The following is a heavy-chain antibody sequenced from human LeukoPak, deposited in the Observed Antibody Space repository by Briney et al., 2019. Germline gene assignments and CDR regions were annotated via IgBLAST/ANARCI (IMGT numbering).Heavy chain of an antibody. Sequence: GRSLRLSCAASGFTFDDYAMHWVRQAPGKGLEWVSLISWDGGSTYYADSVKGRFTISRDNSKNSLYLQMNSLRAEDTALYYCAKDSNTYSSGWYTGYYYMDVWGKGTTVTVSS. V-gene: IGHV3-43D*04. J-gene: IGHJ6*03. CDR2: ISWDGGST. CDR1: GFTFDDYA. D-gene: IGHD6-19*01. CDR3: AKDSNTYSSGWYTGYYYMDV.